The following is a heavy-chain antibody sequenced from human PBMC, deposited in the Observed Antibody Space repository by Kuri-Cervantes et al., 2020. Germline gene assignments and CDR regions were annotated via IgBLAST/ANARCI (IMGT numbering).Heavy chain of an antibody. J-gene: IGHJ2*01. Sequence: SETLSLTCAVYGGSFSGYYWSWIRQPSGKGLEWIGEINHSGSTNYNPSLKSRVTISVDTSKNQFSLKLSSVTAADTAVYYCARLTNWGPYWYFDLWGRGTLVTVSS. V-gene: IGHV4-34*01. CDR2: INHSGST. D-gene: IGHD7-27*01. CDR3: ARLTNWGPYWYFDL. CDR1: GGSFSGYY.